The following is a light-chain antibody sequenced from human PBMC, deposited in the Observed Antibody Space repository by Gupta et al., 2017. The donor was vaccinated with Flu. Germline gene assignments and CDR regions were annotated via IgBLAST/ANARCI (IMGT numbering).Light chain of an antibody. Sequence: SCSGDKLGDKFASWYQQKSGQSPVLVMYQDSKRPSGISERYSGSNSGNTATLTISETQATDEGDYYCQAWDSTTVLFGGGTRLTVL. J-gene: IGLJ2*01. CDR3: QAWDSTTVL. CDR2: QDS. CDR1: KLGDKF. V-gene: IGLV3-1*01.